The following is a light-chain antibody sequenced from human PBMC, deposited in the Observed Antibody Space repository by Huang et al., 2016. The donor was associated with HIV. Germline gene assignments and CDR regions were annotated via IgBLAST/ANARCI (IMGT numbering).Light chain of an antibody. J-gene: IGKJ5*01. V-gene: IGKV2-28*01. CDR3: MQALQTPRT. Sequence: IVITQSPLSLPVTPGEPASISCRSSQSLLHSHGYNYLDWYLQKPGQAPHLLISLSSNRAVGSPDRLSGRGSGTDVTLKITRVEAEDVGVYFCMQALQTPRTFGQGTRLEIK. CDR2: LSS. CDR1: QSLLHSHGYNY.